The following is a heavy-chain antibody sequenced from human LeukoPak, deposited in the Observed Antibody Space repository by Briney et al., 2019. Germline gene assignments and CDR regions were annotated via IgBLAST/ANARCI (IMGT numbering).Heavy chain of an antibody. CDR1: GFTFSSYG. D-gene: IGHD3-3*01. V-gene: IGHV3-30*02. J-gene: IGHJ4*02. Sequence: PGGSLRLSCAASGFTFSSYGMHWVRQAPGKGLEWVAFIRYDGSNKYYADSVKGRFTISRDNSKNTLYLQMNSLRAEDTAVYYCARAGYYDFWSVRYYFDYWGQGTLVTVSS. CDR2: IRYDGSNK. CDR3: ARAGYYDFWSVRYYFDY.